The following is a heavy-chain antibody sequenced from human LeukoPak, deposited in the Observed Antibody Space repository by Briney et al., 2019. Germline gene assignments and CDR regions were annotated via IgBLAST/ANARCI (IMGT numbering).Heavy chain of an antibody. CDR3: TRVGYIDEGIDY. D-gene: IGHD5-24*01. J-gene: IGHJ4*02. CDR1: GFPFSSYW. Sequence: PGGSLRLSCVASGFPFSSYWMTWVRQAPGKGLEWVANIKQDGGKKSYVDSVKGRFTISRDNAENSLYLQMNSLRAEDTAIYYCTRVGYIDEGIDYWGQGTLVTVSS. CDR2: IKQDGGKK. V-gene: IGHV3-7*04.